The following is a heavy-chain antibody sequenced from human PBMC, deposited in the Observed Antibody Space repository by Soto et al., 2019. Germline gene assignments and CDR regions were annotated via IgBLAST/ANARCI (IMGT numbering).Heavy chain of an antibody. CDR3: ARGAGYCSGGSCYSPYWYFDL. J-gene: IGHJ2*01. CDR2: IKQDGSEK. D-gene: IGHD2-15*01. CDR1: GFTFSSYW. V-gene: IGHV3-7*01. Sequence: EVQLVESGGGLVQPGGSLRLSCAASGFTFSSYWMSWVRQAPGKGLEWVANIKQDGSEKYYVDSVKGRFTISRDNAKNSLYLQMNSLRAEDTAVYYCARGAGYCSGGSCYSPYWYFDLWGRGPLVTVSS.